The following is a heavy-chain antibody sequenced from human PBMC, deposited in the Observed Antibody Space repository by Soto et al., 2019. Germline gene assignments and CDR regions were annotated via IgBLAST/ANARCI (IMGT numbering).Heavy chain of an antibody. CDR1: GYTFINYH. D-gene: IGHD5-12*01. Sequence: QVQLVQSGGEVKKPGASVTVSCKASGYTFINYHITWVRQAPGQGLEWMAWINTYNGMTDYAQRLQGRVTMTRDISTSTAYMELSNLVSDYTAVYFCAKSPRGEMATDWGQGTLVTVSS. CDR2: INTYNGMT. J-gene: IGHJ4*02. V-gene: IGHV1-18*01. CDR3: AKSPRGEMATD.